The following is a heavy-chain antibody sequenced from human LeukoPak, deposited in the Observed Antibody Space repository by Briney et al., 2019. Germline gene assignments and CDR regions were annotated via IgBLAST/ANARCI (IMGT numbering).Heavy chain of an antibody. CDR2: ISYDGSNK. CDR1: GFTFSSYA. CDR3: ASVTMVRGVRPSYYYGMDV. Sequence: GRSLRLSCAASGFTFSSYAMHWVRQAPGKGLEWVAVISYDGSNKYYADSVKGRFTISRDNSKNTLYLQMNSLRAEDTAVYYCASVTMVRGVRPSYYYGMDVWGQGTTVTVSS. V-gene: IGHV3-30*04. J-gene: IGHJ6*02. D-gene: IGHD3-10*01.